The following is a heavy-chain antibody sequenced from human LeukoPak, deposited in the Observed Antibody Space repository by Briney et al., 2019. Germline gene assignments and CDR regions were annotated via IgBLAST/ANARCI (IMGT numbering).Heavy chain of an antibody. CDR3: AKGEHCSGGSCYSGPPGY. Sequence: GGSLRLSCATSGFTVSSNHMSWVRQAPGKGLEWVSVIYSGGSTHYADSVKGRFTISRDNSKNTLYLQMNSLRAEDTAVYYCAKGEHCSGGSCYSGPPGYWGQGTLVTVSS. CDR1: GFTVSSNH. D-gene: IGHD2-15*01. J-gene: IGHJ4*02. V-gene: IGHV3-66*01. CDR2: IYSGGST.